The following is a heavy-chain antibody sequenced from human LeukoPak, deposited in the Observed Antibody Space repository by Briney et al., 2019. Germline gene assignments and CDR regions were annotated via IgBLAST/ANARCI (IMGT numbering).Heavy chain of an antibody. V-gene: IGHV3-74*01. Sequence: GGSLPLSCAASGFTFSSYWMHWVRQAPGKGLVWVSRIDNERSSTSYADSVKGRFTISRDNAKNRLYVQMNSLRVEDTAVYYCATGSGPWSPDYWGQGALVTVSS. D-gene: IGHD3-10*01. CDR1: GFTFSSYW. CDR2: IDNERSST. CDR3: ATGSGPWSPDY. J-gene: IGHJ4*02.